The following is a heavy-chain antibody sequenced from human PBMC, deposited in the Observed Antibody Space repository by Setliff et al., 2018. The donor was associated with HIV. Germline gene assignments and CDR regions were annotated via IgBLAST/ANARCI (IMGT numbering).Heavy chain of an antibody. CDR1: GGSFSGDYY. V-gene: IGHV4-30-4*08. D-gene: IGHD4-4*01. J-gene: IGHJ4*02. CDR2: IYYSGST. Sequence: SETLSLTCAVYGGSFSGDYYWSWIRQPPGKGLEWIGYIYYSGSTYYNPSLRSRVTISLDTSKNQFSLKLSSVTAADTAVYFCARVRRDGNSFDDWGQGTLVTVSS. CDR3: ARVRRDGNSFDD.